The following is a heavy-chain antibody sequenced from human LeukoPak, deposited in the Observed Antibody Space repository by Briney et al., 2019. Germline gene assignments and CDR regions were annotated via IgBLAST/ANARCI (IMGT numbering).Heavy chain of an antibody. CDR2: IYTSGST. Sequence: SETLSLTCTVSGGSISSYYWSWIRQPAGKGLEWIGRIYTSGSTNYNPSLKSRVTMSVDTSKNQFSLKLSSVTAADTAVYYCARSPYCSSTSCYGFYYYYGMDVWGQGTTVTVSS. J-gene: IGHJ6*02. V-gene: IGHV4-4*07. D-gene: IGHD2-2*01. CDR1: GGSISSYY. CDR3: ARSPYCSSTSCYGFYYYYGMDV.